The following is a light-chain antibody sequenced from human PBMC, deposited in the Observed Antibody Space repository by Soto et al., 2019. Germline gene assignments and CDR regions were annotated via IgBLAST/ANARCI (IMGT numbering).Light chain of an antibody. CDR3: QQYGSSPPLT. V-gene: IGKV3-20*01. CDR2: GAS. Sequence: EIVLTQSPGTLSLSPGERAPLSCRDSQSVSSNYLAWYQQKPGQAPRPLIYGASSRATGIPDRFSGSGSGTDFTLTISRLEPEDFVVYYCQQYGSSPPLTFGGGTKVAIK. CDR1: QSVSSNY. J-gene: IGKJ4*01.